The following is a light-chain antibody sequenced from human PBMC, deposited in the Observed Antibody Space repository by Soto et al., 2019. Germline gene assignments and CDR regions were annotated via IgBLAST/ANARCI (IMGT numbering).Light chain of an antibody. CDR3: QQSYSSPQT. V-gene: IGKV1-39*01. Sequence: DIQMTQSPYSLSASVGDRVTITCRSSQSISSYLNWYQQKPGKAPKFLIYAASNLQSGVPSRFSGSGSGTDFTLTISSLQPEDFATYYCQQSYSSPQTFGQGTKVDIK. CDR1: QSISSY. J-gene: IGKJ1*01. CDR2: AAS.